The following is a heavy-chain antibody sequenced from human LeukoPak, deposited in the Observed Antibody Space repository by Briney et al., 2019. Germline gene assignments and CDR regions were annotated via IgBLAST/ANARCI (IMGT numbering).Heavy chain of an antibody. CDR3: ARSTGYSNHGWFDP. D-gene: IGHD4-11*01. V-gene: IGHV1-2*02. J-gene: IGHJ5*02. CDR1: GYTFTSYG. Sequence: ASVKVSCKASGYTFTSYGISWVRQAPGQGLEWMGWINPNSGGTNYAQKFQGRVTMTRDTSISTAYMELSRLRSDDTAVYYCARSTGYSNHGWFDPWGQGTLVTVSS. CDR2: INPNSGGT.